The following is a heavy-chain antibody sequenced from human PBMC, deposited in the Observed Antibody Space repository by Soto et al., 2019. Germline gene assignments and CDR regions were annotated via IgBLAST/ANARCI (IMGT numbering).Heavy chain of an antibody. J-gene: IGHJ5*01. D-gene: IGHD3-3*01. CDR2: IYYSGDT. CDR3: AREGALLFFGNADS. Sequence: PSETLSLTCTVSGGSIISGDYYWSWIRQPPGKGLEWIGYIYYSGDTSYNPSLKSRVTISIDTSKNQFSLKLSSVTAADTAFYYCAREGALLFFGNADS. V-gene: IGHV4-30-4*08. CDR1: GGSIISGDYY.